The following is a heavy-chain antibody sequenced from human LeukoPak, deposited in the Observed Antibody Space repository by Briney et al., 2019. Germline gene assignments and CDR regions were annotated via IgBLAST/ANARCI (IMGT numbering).Heavy chain of an antibody. D-gene: IGHD3-22*01. CDR2: IHYTGST. Sequence: SETLSLTCTVSGGSISAYYWSWLRQTPGKGLEWIGYIHYTGSTNYNPSLKSRVTISLDTSKNQFSLKLSSVTAADTAVYYCARESNYHDSLGYNWFDPWGQGTLVTVSS. V-gene: IGHV4-59*01. CDR3: ARESNYHDSLGYNWFDP. CDR1: GGSISAYY. J-gene: IGHJ5*02.